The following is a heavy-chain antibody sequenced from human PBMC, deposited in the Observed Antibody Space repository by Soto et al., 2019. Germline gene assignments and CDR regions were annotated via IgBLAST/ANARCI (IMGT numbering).Heavy chain of an antibody. CDR3: TTDWSFSSGWDLRDY. CDR2: IKSKTDGGTT. Sequence: PGGSLRLSCAASGFTFSNAWMSWVRQAPGRGLEWVGRIKSKTDGGTTDYAAPVKGRFTISRDDSKNTLYLQMNSLKTEDTAVYYCTTDWSFSSGWDLRDYWGQGTLVTVSS. V-gene: IGHV3-15*01. CDR1: GFTFSNAW. D-gene: IGHD6-19*01. J-gene: IGHJ4*02.